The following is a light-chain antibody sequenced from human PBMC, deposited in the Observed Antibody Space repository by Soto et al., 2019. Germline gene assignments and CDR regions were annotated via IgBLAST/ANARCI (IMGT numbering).Light chain of an antibody. CDR3: SSYTSSSTYV. V-gene: IGLV2-14*01. CDR2: EVT. CDR1: GSDVGGYDY. Sequence: QSALTQPASVSGSPGQSITISCTGTGSDVGGYDYVSWYQHHPGKAPKFMIYEVTNRPSGVSNRFSGSKSGNTASLTISGLQAEDEADYYCSSYTSSSTYVFGTGT. J-gene: IGLJ1*01.